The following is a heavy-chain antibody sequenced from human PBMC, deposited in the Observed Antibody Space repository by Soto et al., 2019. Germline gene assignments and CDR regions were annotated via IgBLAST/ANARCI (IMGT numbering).Heavy chain of an antibody. Sequence: QITLKESGPTLVKPTQTLTLTCSFSGFSLTTSGVGVGWIRQPPGKALEWLAFIYWDETKRYSPSLNSRLTTXKXTXXNQVVLTVTNLDPVDTATYYCAHRQMHSVPYYFAYWGQGTLVTVSS. CDR3: AHRQMHSVPYYFAY. CDR1: GFSLTTSGVG. D-gene: IGHD3-10*01. V-gene: IGHV2-5*02. CDR2: IYWDETK. J-gene: IGHJ4*02.